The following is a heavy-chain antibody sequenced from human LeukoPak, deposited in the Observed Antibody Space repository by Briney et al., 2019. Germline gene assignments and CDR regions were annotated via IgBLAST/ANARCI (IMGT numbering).Heavy chain of an antibody. V-gene: IGHV3-74*01. CDR3: TKDLSYSLDY. CDR2: INRDGSGT. CDR1: GFTFSTYW. Sequence: PGGSLRLSCAASGFTFSTYWMHWVRQPPGKGLVWVARINRDGSGTTYADSVKGRFTISRDNAKNTLYLQMSSLRAEDTAVYYCTKDLSYSLDYWGQGTLVTASS. D-gene: IGHD3-16*02. J-gene: IGHJ4*02.